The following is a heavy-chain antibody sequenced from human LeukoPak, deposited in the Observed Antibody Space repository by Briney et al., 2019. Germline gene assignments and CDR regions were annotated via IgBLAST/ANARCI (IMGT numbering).Heavy chain of an antibody. CDR2: INPKSGGT. J-gene: IGHJ6*03. CDR1: GYTFSGYY. Sequence: ASVKVSCKTSGYTFSGYYMHWVRQAPGQGLEWMGWINPKSGGTHYAQRFQGRVTMTRDTSISTAYMELSRLRSDDTAVYYCARGAIWRYYYMDVWGKGTTVTVSS. V-gene: IGHV1-2*02. CDR3: ARGAIWRYYYMDV. D-gene: IGHD2-21*01.